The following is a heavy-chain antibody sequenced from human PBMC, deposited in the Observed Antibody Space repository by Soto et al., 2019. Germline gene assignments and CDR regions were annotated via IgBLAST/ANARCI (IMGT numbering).Heavy chain of an antibody. D-gene: IGHD2-21*02. V-gene: IGHV1-46*01. Sequence: QVQMVQSGAEVKNPGASVKVSCKPSGYTFTSYYIHWVRQAPGQGLEWMGLINPSAGSTNYARKFQGRVIMTTDTSTGTLYMELNSLRSKDTAVYYCVRDGGTGAYCGGDCSLSLAHWGQGTLVTVSS. J-gene: IGHJ4*02. CDR3: VRDGGTGAYCGGDCSLSLAH. CDR2: INPSAGST. CDR1: GYTFTSYY.